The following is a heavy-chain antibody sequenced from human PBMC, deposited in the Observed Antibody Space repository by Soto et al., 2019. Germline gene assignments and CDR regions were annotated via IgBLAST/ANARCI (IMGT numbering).Heavy chain of an antibody. J-gene: IGHJ5*02. Sequence: QVQLVESGGGVVQPGRSLRLSCAASGFTFSSYGMHWVRQAPGKGLEWVAVLWYDGSNKYYADSVKGRFTTSRYNSKNTLYLQMNSLRAEDTAVYYCARGYGWFDPWGQGTLVTVSS. CDR3: ARGYGWFDP. D-gene: IGHD6-13*01. CDR1: GFTFSSYG. CDR2: LWYDGSNK. V-gene: IGHV3-33*01.